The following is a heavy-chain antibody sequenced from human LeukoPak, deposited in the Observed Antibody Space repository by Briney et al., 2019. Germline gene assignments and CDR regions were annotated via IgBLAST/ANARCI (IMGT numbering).Heavy chain of an antibody. CDR2: IKQDGSEK. J-gene: IGHJ4*02. CDR1: GFSFSNYW. D-gene: IGHD2-2*01. CDR3: AKDQCTRTSCDGYPGY. V-gene: IGHV3-7*04. Sequence: PGGSLRLSCAASGFSFSNYWMSWVRQAPGKGLDWVANIKQDGSEKYYVDSVKGRFTISRDNAKNSLYLQMNNLRPEDTAFYYCAKDQCTRTSCDGYPGYWGQGTLVTVSS.